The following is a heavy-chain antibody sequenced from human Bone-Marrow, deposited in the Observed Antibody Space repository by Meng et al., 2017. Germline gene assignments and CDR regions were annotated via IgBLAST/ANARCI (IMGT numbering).Heavy chain of an antibody. CDR2: INPNSGGT. CDR1: GYTFTGYY. D-gene: IGHD3-10*01. J-gene: IGHJ6*02. V-gene: IGHV1-2*06. Sequence: ASVKVSCKASGYTFTGYYMHWVRQAPGQGLEWMGRINPNSGGTNYAQKFQGRVTMTRDTSISTAYMELSRLRSDDTAVYYCAGALLWFGELSSYYDYYYGMDVWGQGTTVTVSS. CDR3: AGALLWFGELSSYYDYYYGMDV.